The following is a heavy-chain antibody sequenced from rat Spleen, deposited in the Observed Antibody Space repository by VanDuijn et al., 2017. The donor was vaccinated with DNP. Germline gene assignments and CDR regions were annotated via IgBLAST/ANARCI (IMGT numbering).Heavy chain of an antibody. D-gene: IGHD1-2*01. V-gene: IGHV5S10*01. CDR3: TTAGSYGFDY. Sequence: EVQLVESGGGLVQPGRSLKLSCVASGFIFSDYNMAWVRQAPKTGLEWVANIIYDGSRIHYRDSVKGRFSISRDNAKNTLYLQIDSLRSEDTATYYCTTAGSYGFDYWGQGVMVTVSS. CDR2: IIYDGSRI. CDR1: GFIFSDYN. J-gene: IGHJ2*01.